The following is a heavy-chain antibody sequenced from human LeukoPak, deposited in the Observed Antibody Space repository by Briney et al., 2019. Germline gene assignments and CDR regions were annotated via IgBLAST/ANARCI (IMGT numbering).Heavy chain of an antibody. J-gene: IGHJ4*02. CDR3: ARVRTVTTQSYFDY. D-gene: IGHD4-11*01. V-gene: IGHV1-18*01. CDR2: ISAYNGNT. Sequence: GASVKVSCKASGYTFTSYGISWVRQAPGQGLEWMGWISAYNGNTNYAQKLQGRVTMTTDTSTSTAYMELRSLRSDDTAVYYCARVRTVTTQSYFDYWGQGTLVTVSS. CDR1: GYTFTSYG.